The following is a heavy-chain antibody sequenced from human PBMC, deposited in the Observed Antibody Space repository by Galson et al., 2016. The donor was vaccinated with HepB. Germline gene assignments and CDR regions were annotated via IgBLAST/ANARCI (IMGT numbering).Heavy chain of an antibody. J-gene: IGHJ4*02. D-gene: IGHD1-1*01. V-gene: IGHV3-9*01. CDR1: GFTFDDYA. CDR3: AKDRSYNWNDVVDY. Sequence: SLRLSCAASGFTFDDYAMHWVRQAPGKGLEWVSGISWNSGSIGYADSVKGRSTISRDNAKNSLYLQMNSLRVEDQALYYCAKDRSYNWNDVVDYWGQGTLVTVSS. CDR2: ISWNSGSI.